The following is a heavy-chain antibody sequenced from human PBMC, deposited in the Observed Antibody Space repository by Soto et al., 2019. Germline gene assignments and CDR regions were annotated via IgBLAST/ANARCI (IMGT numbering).Heavy chain of an antibody. J-gene: IGHJ6*02. Sequence: QVQLVQSGAEVKKPGASVKVSCKASGYTFTSYGISWVRQAPGQGLEWMGWISAYNGNTNYAQKLQGRVTMTTDTSKSKAYMELRSLRSDDTPVYYCASDLPIRGAAINYGMDVWGQGTTVTVSS. V-gene: IGHV1-18*01. CDR2: ISAYNGNT. CDR1: GYTFTSYG. CDR3: ASDLPIRGAAINYGMDV. D-gene: IGHD3-10*01.